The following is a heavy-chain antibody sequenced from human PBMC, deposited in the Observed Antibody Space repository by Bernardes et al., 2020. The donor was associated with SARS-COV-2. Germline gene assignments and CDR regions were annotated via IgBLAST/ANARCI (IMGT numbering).Heavy chain of an antibody. CDR3: TRQLPRAALAGRTFGS. V-gene: IGHV4-59*08. D-gene: IGHD6-19*01. Sequence: SETLSLTCTVSGNSDGDFYWSWIRQLPGKGLEWIGHINFRGSSTYNPSLQSRATMSADTSKKEFSLNLSTMTAADTAVYYCTRQLPRAALAGRTFGSWGQGILVTVSS. J-gene: IGHJ4*02. CDR1: GNSDGDFY. CDR2: INFRGSS.